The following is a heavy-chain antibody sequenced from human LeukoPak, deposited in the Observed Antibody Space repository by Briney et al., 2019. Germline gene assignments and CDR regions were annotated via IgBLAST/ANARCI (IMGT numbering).Heavy chain of an antibody. Sequence: GGSLRLSCAASGFTFSSYGVHWVRQAPGKGLEWVAFIRYDESNKYYADSVKGRFTISRDNSKNTLYLQMNSLRAEDTAVYYCAKQLLLGAAVERAFDIWGQGTMVTVSS. CDR1: GFTFSSYG. J-gene: IGHJ3*02. D-gene: IGHD4-23*01. V-gene: IGHV3-30*02. CDR2: IRYDESNK. CDR3: AKQLLLGAAVERAFDI.